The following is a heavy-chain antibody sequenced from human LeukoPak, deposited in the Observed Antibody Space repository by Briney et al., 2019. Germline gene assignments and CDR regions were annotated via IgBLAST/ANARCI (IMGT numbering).Heavy chain of an antibody. Sequence: SETLSLTCTVSGRSISSYYWSWIRQPPGKGLEWIGYIYYSGSTNYNPSLKSRVTISVDTSKNQFSLKLSSVTAADTAVYYCAREGGSGYYPSPLGFDYWGQGTLVTVSS. CDR3: AREGGSGYYPSPLGFDY. J-gene: IGHJ4*02. CDR2: IYYSGST. CDR1: GRSISSYY. D-gene: IGHD3-22*01. V-gene: IGHV4-59*01.